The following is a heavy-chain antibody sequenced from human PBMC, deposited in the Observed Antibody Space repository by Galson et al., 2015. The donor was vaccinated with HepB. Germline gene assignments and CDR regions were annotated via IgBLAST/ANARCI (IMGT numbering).Heavy chain of an antibody. CDR3: AKHGDSSSWLPFDY. D-gene: IGHD6-13*01. V-gene: IGHV3-23*01. CDR2: ISGSGGST. J-gene: IGHJ4*02. CDR1: GFTFSSYA. Sequence: SLRLSCAASGFTFSSYAMSWVRQAPGKGLEWVSAISGSGGSTYYADSVKGRFTISRDNSKNTLYLQTNSLRAEDTAVYYCAKHGDSSSWLPFDYWGQGTLVTVSS.